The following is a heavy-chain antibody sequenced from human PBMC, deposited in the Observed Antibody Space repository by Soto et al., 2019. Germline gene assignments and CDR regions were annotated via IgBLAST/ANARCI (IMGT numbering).Heavy chain of an antibody. CDR1: GDTFSFYT. V-gene: IGHV1-69*02. J-gene: IGHJ4*02. D-gene: IGHD3-10*01. CDR3: AASYGSGYRAFDY. Sequence: QVQLVQSGTEVKKPGSSVKVSCKASGDTFSFYTINWVRQAPGLGLEWVGRINPIVSMSNYAQKFQGRVSMTAAKTTSTAYLELRTPRSDATAMYFCAASYGSGYRAFDYWGQGALVIVSS. CDR2: INPIVSMS.